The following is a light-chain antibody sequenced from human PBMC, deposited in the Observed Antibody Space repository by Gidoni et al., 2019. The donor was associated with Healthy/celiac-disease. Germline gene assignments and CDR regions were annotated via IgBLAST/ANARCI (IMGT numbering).Light chain of an antibody. Sequence: AIQMTQSPSSLSASVGDRVTITCRASQGIGIDLGWYQQKPGKAPNLLIYAASTSQSEVPSRFSGSGSGTDFTLTISSLQPEDFATYFCLQDYNYPITFGQGTRLEIK. J-gene: IGKJ5*01. CDR3: LQDYNYPIT. V-gene: IGKV1-6*01. CDR1: QGIGID. CDR2: AAS.